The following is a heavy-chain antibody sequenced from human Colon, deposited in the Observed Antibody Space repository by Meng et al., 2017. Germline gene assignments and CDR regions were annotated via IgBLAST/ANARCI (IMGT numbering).Heavy chain of an antibody. CDR2: INSDGSSA. CDR1: GFSFSGYW. J-gene: IGHJ4*02. Sequence: GESLKISCAASGFSFSGYWMHWVRQAPGKGLDWVSRINSDGSSANYADSVKGRFTISRDNDKNTVYLQMNSLRAEDTAVYYCARGFSEHYANDYWGQGTLVTVSS. D-gene: IGHD3-16*01. V-gene: IGHV3-74*01. CDR3: ARGFSEHYANDY.